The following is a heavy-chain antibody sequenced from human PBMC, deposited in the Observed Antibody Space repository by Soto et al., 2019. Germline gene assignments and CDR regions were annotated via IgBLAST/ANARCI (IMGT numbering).Heavy chain of an antibody. CDR2: IFYSGST. J-gene: IGHJ3*02. D-gene: IGHD2-2*01. CDR1: GGSISSYY. V-gene: IGHV4-59*01. Sequence: QVQLQESGPGLVKPSETLSLTCTVSGGSISSYYWSWIRQPPGKGLEWIGYIFYSGSTNYNPSLKSRVTISVDTSKNQFSLKLSSVTAADTAVYYCARLGYCISTSGHDAFDIWGQGTMVTVSS. CDR3: ARLGYCISTSGHDAFDI.